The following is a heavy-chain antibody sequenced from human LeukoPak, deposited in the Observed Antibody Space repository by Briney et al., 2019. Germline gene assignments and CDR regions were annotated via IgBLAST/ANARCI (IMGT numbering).Heavy chain of an antibody. Sequence: ASVKVSCKASGYTFTSYDINWVRQATGQGLEWMGWMNPNSGNTGYAQKFQGRVTMTRKTSISTAYMELSSLRSEDTAVYYCARGIGTKYSSSWSYHDAFDIWGQGTMVTVSS. V-gene: IGHV1-8*01. D-gene: IGHD6-13*01. CDR1: GYTFTSYD. J-gene: IGHJ3*02. CDR2: MNPNSGNT. CDR3: ARGIGTKYSSSWSYHDAFDI.